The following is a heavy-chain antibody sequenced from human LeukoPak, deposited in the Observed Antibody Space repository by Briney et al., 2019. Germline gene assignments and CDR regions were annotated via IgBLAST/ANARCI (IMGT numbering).Heavy chain of an antibody. CDR1: GFTFDDYG. D-gene: IGHD3-16*02. V-gene: IGHV3-20*04. J-gene: IGHJ4*02. CDR3: ARGRAGSYRFDY. CDR2: INWNGGST. Sequence: GSLRLSCAASGFTFDDYGMSWVRQAPGKGLEWVSGINWNGGSTGYADSVKGRFTISRDNAKNSLYLQMNSLRAEDTALYYCARGRAGSYRFDYWGQGTLVTVSS.